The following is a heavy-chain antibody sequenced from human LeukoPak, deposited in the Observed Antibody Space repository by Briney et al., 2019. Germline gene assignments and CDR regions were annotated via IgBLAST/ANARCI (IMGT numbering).Heavy chain of an antibody. V-gene: IGHV3-23*01. D-gene: IGHD3-10*01. CDR1: GFSLSGYG. CDR3: AKAFSYGSGSFYATFDC. J-gene: IGHJ4*02. CDR2: VSGDGGTT. Sequence: GGSLRLSCEASGFSLSGYGMHWVRQAPGTGLEWVSSVSGDGGTTRDADSVEGRFTISRDNSKNTLYLQMNSLRTDDTAVYYCAKAFSYGSGSFYATFDCWGQGTLVTVSS.